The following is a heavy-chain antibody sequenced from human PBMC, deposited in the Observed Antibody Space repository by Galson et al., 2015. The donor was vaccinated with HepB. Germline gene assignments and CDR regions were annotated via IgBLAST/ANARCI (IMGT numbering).Heavy chain of an antibody. V-gene: IGHV3-23*01. CDR1: GFTSSSYA. CDR3: AKGVSYGGKLDFDY. Sequence: SLRLSCAASGFTSSSYAMSWVRQAPGKGLEWVSAISGSGGSTYYADSVKGRFTISRDNSKNTLYLQMNSLRAEDTAVYYCAKGVSYGGKLDFDYWGQGTLVTVSS. D-gene: IGHD4-23*01. CDR2: ISGSGGST. J-gene: IGHJ4*02.